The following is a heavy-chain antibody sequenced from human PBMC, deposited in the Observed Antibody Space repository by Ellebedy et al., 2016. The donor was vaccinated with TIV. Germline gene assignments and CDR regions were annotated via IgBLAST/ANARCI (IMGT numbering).Heavy chain of an antibody. Sequence: ASVKVSCKASGYTFSTYGISWVRQAPGQGLEWMGWISVYNGNTDYAQKFQGRVILTTDTSTSTVQMELMNLTSDDTAVYYCARARGVTVAGSNDFWGQGTLVTVSS. CDR3: ARARGVTVAGSNDF. V-gene: IGHV1-18*04. CDR1: GYTFSTYG. D-gene: IGHD6-19*01. J-gene: IGHJ4*02. CDR2: ISVYNGNT.